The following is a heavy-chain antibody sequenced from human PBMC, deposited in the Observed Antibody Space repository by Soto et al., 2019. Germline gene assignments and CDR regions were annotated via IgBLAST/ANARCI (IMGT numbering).Heavy chain of an antibody. Sequence: GGSLGLSCVGSGFGFDSFAMNWVRQAPGKGLEWVSSISSSSSYIYYADSVKGRFTISRDNAKNSLYLQMNSLRAEDTAVYYCARSGGNWAFDYWGQGTLVTVSS. V-gene: IGHV3-21*01. CDR3: ARSGGNWAFDY. D-gene: IGHD2-15*01. J-gene: IGHJ4*02. CDR2: ISSSSSYI. CDR1: GFGFDSFA.